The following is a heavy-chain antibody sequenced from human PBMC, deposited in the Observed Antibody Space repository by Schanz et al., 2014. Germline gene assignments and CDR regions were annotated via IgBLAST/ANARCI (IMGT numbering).Heavy chain of an antibody. D-gene: IGHD3-3*01. V-gene: IGHV3-7*01. CDR1: GFTFSIHY. J-gene: IGHJ4*02. CDR2: IKQDESER. CDR3: ARDKGGYYPFDY. Sequence: VQLVESGGGLVQPGGSLRLTCAASGFTFSIHYMSWVRQAPGKGLEWVANIKQDESERSYVDSVKGRFTISRDNAKNSLYMQTNSLRAEDTAVYYCARDKGGYYPFDYWGQGTLVTVSS.